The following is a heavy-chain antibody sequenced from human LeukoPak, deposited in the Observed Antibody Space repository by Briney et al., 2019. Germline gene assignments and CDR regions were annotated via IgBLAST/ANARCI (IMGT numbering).Heavy chain of an antibody. V-gene: IGHV4-59*01. Sequence: SETLSLTCTVSGGSISRYYWSWIRQPPGKGLEWIGYIYYSGSTKYNPSPKSRVTISVDTSKNQFSLRLNSVTAADTAVYYCARVHYYGSGLSSYFDYWGQGTLVTVS. CDR2: IYYSGST. J-gene: IGHJ4*02. CDR1: GGSISRYY. D-gene: IGHD3-10*01. CDR3: ARVHYYGSGLSSYFDY.